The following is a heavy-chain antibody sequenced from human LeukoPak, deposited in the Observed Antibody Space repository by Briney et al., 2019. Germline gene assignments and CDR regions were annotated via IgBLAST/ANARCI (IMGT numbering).Heavy chain of an antibody. V-gene: IGHV1-18*01. CDR2: ISTYNGNT. CDR3: ARSAEHCNNGVCFTDYYMDV. D-gene: IGHD2-8*01. Sequence: GASVKVSCKASGYTFTNYGISWVRQAPGQGLEWMGWISTYNGNTNYAQKLQGRVTMTTDTSTSTAYMELRSLRSDDTAVYFCARSAEHCNNGVCFTDYYMDVWGKGTTVTVSS. CDR1: GYTFTNYG. J-gene: IGHJ6*03.